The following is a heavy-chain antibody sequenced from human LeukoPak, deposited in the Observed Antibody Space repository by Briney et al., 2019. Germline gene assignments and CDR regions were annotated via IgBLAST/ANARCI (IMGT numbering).Heavy chain of an antibody. V-gene: IGHV4-39*01. J-gene: IGHJ6*03. Sequence: SETLSLTCSVSGGSISSSYHYWGWIRQPPGKGLEWIGSIYYSGATYYSPSLKSRVTISVDTSKNQFSLNLNSVTAADTAVYYCARGVGFYYYMDVWGKGTTVLVSS. D-gene: IGHD1-26*01. CDR2: IYYSGAT. CDR1: GGSISSSYHY. CDR3: ARGVGFYYYMDV.